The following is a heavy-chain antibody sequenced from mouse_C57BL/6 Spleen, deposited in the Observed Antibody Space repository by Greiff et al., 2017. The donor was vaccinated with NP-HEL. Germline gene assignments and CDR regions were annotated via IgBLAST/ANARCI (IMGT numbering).Heavy chain of an antibody. D-gene: IGHD2-5*01. Sequence: EVQGVESGGGLVKPGGSLKLSCAASGFTFSSYAMSWVRQTPERRLEWVATISDGGSYTYYPDNVKGRFTISRDNAKNNLYLQMSHLKSEDTAMYYCARGAYYSNYLWFAYWGQGTLVTVSA. CDR2: ISDGGSYT. V-gene: IGHV5-4*01. CDR1: GFTFSSYA. J-gene: IGHJ3*01. CDR3: ARGAYYSNYLWFAY.